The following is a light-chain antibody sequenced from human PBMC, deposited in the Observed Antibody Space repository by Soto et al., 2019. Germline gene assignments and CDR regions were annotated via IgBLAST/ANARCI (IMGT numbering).Light chain of an antibody. CDR2: DAS. Sequence: EIVLTQSPATLSLSPCERATLSCRASQSVRRYLAWYQQKPGQAPRLLIYDASTRATGIPARFSGSGSETDFTLTITSLEPEDFAVYYCQQRNNWPPITFGQGTRLEIK. J-gene: IGKJ5*01. V-gene: IGKV3-11*01. CDR1: QSVRRY. CDR3: QQRNNWPPIT.